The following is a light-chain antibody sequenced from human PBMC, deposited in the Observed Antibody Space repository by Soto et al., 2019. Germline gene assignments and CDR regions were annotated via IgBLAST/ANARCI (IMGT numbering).Light chain of an antibody. CDR2: GAS. CDR3: MQALQTTWT. CDR1: PSVSSN. Sequence: EILRTQSPATLSVSPGERATLSCRASPSVSSNLAWYQKKPGQAPRIIIYGASTRATGIPARFSGSGSGTDFKLKISRVEAEDVGVYYCMQALQTTWTFGQGTKVDIK. J-gene: IGKJ1*01. V-gene: IGKV3-15*01.